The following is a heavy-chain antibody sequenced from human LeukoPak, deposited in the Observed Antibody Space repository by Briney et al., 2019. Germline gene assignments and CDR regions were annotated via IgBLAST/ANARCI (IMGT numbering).Heavy chain of an antibody. D-gene: IGHD1-26*01. V-gene: IGHV1-24*01. CDR1: GYTLTELS. CDR2: FDPEDGET. Sequence: GASVKVSCEVSGYTLTELSMHWVRQAPGKGLEWMGGFDPEDGETIYAQKFQGRVTMTEDTSTDTAYMELSSLRSEDTAVYYCATAGGSGSYYPEYFQHWGQGTLVTVSS. J-gene: IGHJ1*01. CDR3: ATAGGSGSYYPEYFQH.